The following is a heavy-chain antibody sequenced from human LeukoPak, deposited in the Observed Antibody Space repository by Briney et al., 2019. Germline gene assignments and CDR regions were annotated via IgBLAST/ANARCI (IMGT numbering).Heavy chain of an antibody. CDR2: IIPMLGRS. J-gene: IGHJ5*02. Sequence: SVKVSCKASGGSFSSYGISWVRQAPGQGLEWMGGIIPMLGRSNYAQKFQGRVTISTDESTSTAYMEMSSLRSEDTAVYYCAREDHTANNWFDPWGQGTLVTVST. CDR1: GGSFSSYG. V-gene: IGHV1-69*05. D-gene: IGHD5-18*01. CDR3: AREDHTANNWFDP.